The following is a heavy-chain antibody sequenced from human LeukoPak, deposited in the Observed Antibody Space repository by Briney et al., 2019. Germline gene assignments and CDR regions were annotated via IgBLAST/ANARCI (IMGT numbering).Heavy chain of an antibody. V-gene: IGHV4-39*07. CDR3: AREGRYSGYGY. CDR1: GGSISSSSYY. Sequence: PSETLSLTCTVCGGSISSSSYYWGWSRQPPGKGLESILSIYYTCTPSYNPSLNSPVTISVDTSKTQFSLKLSSVTAADTAVYYCAREGRYSGYGYWGQGTLVTVSS. J-gene: IGHJ4*02. CDR2: IYYTCTP. D-gene: IGHD5-12*01.